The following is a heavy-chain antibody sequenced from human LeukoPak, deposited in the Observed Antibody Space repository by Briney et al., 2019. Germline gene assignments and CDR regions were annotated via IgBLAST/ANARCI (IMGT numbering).Heavy chain of an antibody. CDR3: ARGRGGYYDSSGTMFDP. J-gene: IGHJ5*02. D-gene: IGHD3-22*01. CDR2: IYHSGST. Sequence: PSETLSLTCTVSGYSISSGYYWGWIRQPPGKGLEWIGSIYHSGSTYYNPSLKSRVTMSVDTSKNQFSLKLSSVTAADTAVYYCARGRGGYYDSSGTMFDPWGQGTLVTVSS. V-gene: IGHV4-38-2*02. CDR1: GYSISSGYY.